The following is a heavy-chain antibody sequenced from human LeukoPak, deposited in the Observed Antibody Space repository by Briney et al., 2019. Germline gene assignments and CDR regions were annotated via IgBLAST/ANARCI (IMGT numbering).Heavy chain of an antibody. V-gene: IGHV3-7*04. Sequence: SGGSLRLSCAASGFPFSVYWMSWVRQAPGKGLEWVANIKQDESARYYVDSVRGRFTISRDNAKSSVSLQMNSLRVDDTAVYYCARDSGLRAFDLWGRGTLVTVSS. CDR3: ARDSGLRAFDL. CDR1: GFPFSVYW. J-gene: IGHJ2*01. D-gene: IGHD3-10*01. CDR2: IKQDESAR.